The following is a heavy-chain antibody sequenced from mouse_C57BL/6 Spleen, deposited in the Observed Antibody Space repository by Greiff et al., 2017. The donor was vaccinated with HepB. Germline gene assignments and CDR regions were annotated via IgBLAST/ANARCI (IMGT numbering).Heavy chain of an antibody. CDR3: ARIAEGYYYGAYFDY. J-gene: IGHJ2*01. V-gene: IGHV8-8*01. D-gene: IGHD1-1*01. CDR2: IWWDDDK. CDR1: GFSLSTFGMG. Sequence: QVTLKVSGPGILQPSQTLSLTCSLSGFSLSTFGMGVGWIRQPSGKGLEWLAHIWWDDDKYYNPALKSRLTISKDTSKNQVFLKIANVYTADTATYYCARIAEGYYYGAYFDYWGQGTTLTVSS.